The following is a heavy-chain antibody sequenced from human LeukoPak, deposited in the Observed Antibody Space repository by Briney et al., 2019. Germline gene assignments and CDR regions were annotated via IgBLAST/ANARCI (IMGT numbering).Heavy chain of an antibody. Sequence: ASVRVSCKASGYTFTSYDINWVRQAAGQGLEWMGWMNPNSGNTGYAQKFQGRVTITRNTSISTAYMELSSLRSEDTAVYYCARLDSYDYGGNDYWGQGTLVTVSS. D-gene: IGHD4-23*01. V-gene: IGHV1-8*03. CDR3: ARLDSYDYGGNDY. J-gene: IGHJ4*02. CDR1: GYTFTSYD. CDR2: MNPNSGNT.